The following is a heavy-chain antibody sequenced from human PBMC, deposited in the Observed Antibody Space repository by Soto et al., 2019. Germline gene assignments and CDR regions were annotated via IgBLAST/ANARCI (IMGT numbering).Heavy chain of an antibody. J-gene: IGHJ4*02. D-gene: IGHD2-2*01. CDR3: AKVRPPYCSSTSCYLFDY. CDR1: GFTFSSYA. Sequence: EVQLLESGGGLVQPGGSLRLSCAASGFTFSSYAMSWVRQAPGKWLEWVSANSGSGGRTYYADSVKGRFTISRDNSKNTLYLQMNSLRAEDTAVYYCAKVRPPYCSSTSCYLFDYWGQGTLVTVSS. CDR2: NSGSGGRT. V-gene: IGHV3-23*01.